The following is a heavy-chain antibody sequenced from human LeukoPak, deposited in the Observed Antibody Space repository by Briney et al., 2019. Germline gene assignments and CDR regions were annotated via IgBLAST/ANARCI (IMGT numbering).Heavy chain of an antibody. Sequence: SVKVSCKASGGTFSSYAISWVRHAPGQRLEWRGGIIPIIGTANYAQKFQGRVTITTDESTSTAYMELSSRRCEDTAVYYCARSPSRYFDWLFDYFDYWGQGTLVTVSS. V-gene: IGHV1-69*05. CDR1: GGTFSSYA. CDR2: IIPIIGTA. D-gene: IGHD3-9*01. CDR3: ARSPSRYFDWLFDYFDY. J-gene: IGHJ4*02.